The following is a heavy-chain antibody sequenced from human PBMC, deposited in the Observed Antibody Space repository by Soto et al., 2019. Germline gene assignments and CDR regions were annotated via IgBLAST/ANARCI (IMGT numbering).Heavy chain of an antibody. Sequence: EVQLLESGGGLVQPGGSLRLSCAAPGFTFSSYAMSWVRQAPGKGLEWVSTISGSGGSTYYADSVKGRFTISSDNSRNTLYLQMNSLRAEDTAVYYYARDIIVVVSSADYWGQGTLVIVSS. CDR2: ISGSGGST. CDR3: ARDIIVVVSSADY. D-gene: IGHD3-22*01. CDR1: GFTFSSYA. J-gene: IGHJ4*02. V-gene: IGHV3-23*01.